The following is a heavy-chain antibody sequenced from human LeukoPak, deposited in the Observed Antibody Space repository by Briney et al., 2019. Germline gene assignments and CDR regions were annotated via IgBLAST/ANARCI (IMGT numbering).Heavy chain of an antibody. J-gene: IGHJ4*02. D-gene: IGHD2-15*01. CDR3: ATCSGGSCYRNPFDY. CDR2: INPSGGST. Sequence: ASVKVSCKASGYTFTSYYMHWVRPAPGQGLEWMGIINPSGGSTSYAQKFQGRVTMTRDTSTSTVYMELSSLRSEDTAVYYCATCSGGSCYRNPFDYWGQGTLVTVSS. V-gene: IGHV1-46*01. CDR1: GYTFTSYY.